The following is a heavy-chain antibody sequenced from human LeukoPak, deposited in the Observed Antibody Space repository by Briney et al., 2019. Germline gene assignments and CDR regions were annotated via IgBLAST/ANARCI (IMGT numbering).Heavy chain of an antibody. CDR1: GYTFTSYG. CDR2: MNPNSGNT. CDR3: ARAPSYCSGGSCYSGQYYYYYMDV. D-gene: IGHD2-15*01. V-gene: IGHV1-8*03. Sequence: GASVKVSCKASGYTFTSYGISWVRQATGQGLEWMGWMNPNSGNTGYAQKFQGRVTITRNTSISTAYMELSSLRSEDTAVYYCARAPSYCSGGSCYSGQYYYYYMDVWGKGTTVTVSS. J-gene: IGHJ6*03.